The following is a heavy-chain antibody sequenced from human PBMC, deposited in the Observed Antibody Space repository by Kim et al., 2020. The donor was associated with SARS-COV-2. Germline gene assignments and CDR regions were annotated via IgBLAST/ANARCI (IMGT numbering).Heavy chain of an antibody. Sequence: SVKGRFTISRDNSKNTLYLQMNSLRAEDTAVYYCARHDSGYDYTISYFDYWGQGTLVTVSS. V-gene: IGHV3-53*01. J-gene: IGHJ4*02. D-gene: IGHD5-12*01. CDR3: ARHDSGYDYTISYFDY.